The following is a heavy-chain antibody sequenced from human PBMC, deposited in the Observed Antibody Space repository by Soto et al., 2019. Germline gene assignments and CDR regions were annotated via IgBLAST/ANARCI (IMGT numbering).Heavy chain of an antibody. V-gene: IGHV1-46*01. J-gene: IGHJ5*02. Sequence: ASVKVSCKASGYTFTSYYMHWVRQAPGQGLEWMGIINPSGGSTSYAQKFQGRVPMTRDTSTSTVYMELSSLRSEDTAVYYCARGDSSSWLYNWFDPWGQGTLVTVSS. CDR2: INPSGGST. CDR1: GYTFTSYY. D-gene: IGHD6-13*01. CDR3: ARGDSSSWLYNWFDP.